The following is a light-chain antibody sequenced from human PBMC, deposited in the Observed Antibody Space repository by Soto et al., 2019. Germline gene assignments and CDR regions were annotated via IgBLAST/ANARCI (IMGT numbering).Light chain of an antibody. J-gene: IGKJ3*01. CDR2: GGF. V-gene: IGKV3-15*01. CDR3: QQHNAWPFT. CDR1: QTLRNK. Sequence: IVLTQSPGTLSVSPGERVILSCRASQTLRNKLAWYQQKPGQAHRHLIYGGFTRATGIPARFSGSGSGTEFTLTINILQAENFAIYYCQQHNAWPFTYGPGTKLHRK.